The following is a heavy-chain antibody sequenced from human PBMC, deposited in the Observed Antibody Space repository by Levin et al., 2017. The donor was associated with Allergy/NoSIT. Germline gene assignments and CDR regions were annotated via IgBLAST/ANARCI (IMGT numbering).Heavy chain of an antibody. Sequence: SETLSLTCAVSGGSISSSNWWSWVRQPPGKGLEWIGEIYHSGSTNYNPSLKSRVTISVDKSKNQFSLKLSSVTAADTAVYYCARVGHSGYDFDYFDYWGQGTLVTVSS. CDR1: GGSISSSNW. D-gene: IGHD5-12*01. CDR2: IYHSGST. V-gene: IGHV4-4*02. CDR3: ARVGHSGYDFDYFDY. J-gene: IGHJ4*02.